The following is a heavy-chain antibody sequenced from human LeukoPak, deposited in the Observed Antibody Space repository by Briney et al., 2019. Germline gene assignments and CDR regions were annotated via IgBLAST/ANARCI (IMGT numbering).Heavy chain of an antibody. CDR2: IYFDGST. Sequence: PSETLSLTCTISGGSIDTYNYYWGWIRQPPGKGLEWIGSIYFDGSTYYNPSLKSRVTISLHTSNNQFSLKLSSVTAADTAVYYCARDRGITGRLYAFDIWGQGTMVTVSS. CDR1: GGSIDTYNYY. J-gene: IGHJ3*02. CDR3: ARDRGITGRLYAFDI. D-gene: IGHD1-20*01. V-gene: IGHV4-39*07.